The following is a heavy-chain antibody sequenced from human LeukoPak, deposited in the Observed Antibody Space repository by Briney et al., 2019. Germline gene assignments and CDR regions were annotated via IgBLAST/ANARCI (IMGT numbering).Heavy chain of an antibody. J-gene: IGHJ4*02. CDR2: IYTSGST. Sequence: SENLSLTCTVSGGSISSGSYYWSWIRQPAGKGLEWIGRIYTSGSTNYNPSLKSRVTISVDTSKNQFSLKLSSVTAADTAVYYCARIDSSGYPPNFDYWGQGTLVTVSS. V-gene: IGHV4-61*02. D-gene: IGHD3-22*01. CDR1: GGSISSGSYY. CDR3: ARIDSSGYPPNFDY.